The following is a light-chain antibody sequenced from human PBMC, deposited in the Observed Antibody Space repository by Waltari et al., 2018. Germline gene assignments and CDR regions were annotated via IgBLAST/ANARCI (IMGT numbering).Light chain of an antibody. J-gene: IGKJ2*01. V-gene: IGKV1-39*01. CDR1: QGISNS. CDR3: QQSYSHPYT. CDR2: GAS. Sequence: DIQMTQSPSSLSASVGDIVTFTCRASQGISNSLVWFQQKPGKPPRLLFYGASQLQTGVPSRFSGSGSGTDFSVTISSLQPEDFATYYCQQSYSHPYTFGQGTKVEIK.